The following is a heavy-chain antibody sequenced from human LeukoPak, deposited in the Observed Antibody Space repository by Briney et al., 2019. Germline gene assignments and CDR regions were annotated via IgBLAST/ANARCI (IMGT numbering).Heavy chain of an antibody. CDR1: GGSISSYY. J-gene: IGHJ5*02. V-gene: IGHV4-4*07. D-gene: IGHD6-13*01. CDR2: FYTSGST. Sequence: SETLSLTCTVSGGSISSYYWSWIRQPAGKGLEWIGRFYTSGSTNYNPSLKSRVTMSVDTSKNQFSLKLSSVTAADTAVYYCARGLDSSSWYWFDPWGQGTLVTVSS. CDR3: ARGLDSSSWYWFDP.